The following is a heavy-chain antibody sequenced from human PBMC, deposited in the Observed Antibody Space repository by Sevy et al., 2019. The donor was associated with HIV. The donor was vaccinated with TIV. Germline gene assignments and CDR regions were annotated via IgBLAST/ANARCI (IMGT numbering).Heavy chain of an antibody. CDR3: AKAVYRDNYYYSGMDV. D-gene: IGHD3-16*02. V-gene: IGHV3-21*01. J-gene: IGHJ6*02. CDR2: ISSSSSYI. CDR1: GFTFSGYN. Sequence: GGSLRLSCAASGFTFSGYNMHWVRQAPGKGLEWVSSISSSSSYIYQADSVKGRFTISRDNAKNSVYLQMNSLRGEDTAVYFCAKAVYRDNYYYSGMDVWGQGTTVTVSS.